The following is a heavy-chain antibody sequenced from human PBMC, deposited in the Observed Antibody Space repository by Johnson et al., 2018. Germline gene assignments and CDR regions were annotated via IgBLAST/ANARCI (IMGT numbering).Heavy chain of an antibody. J-gene: IGHJ6*03. CDR1: GFTFSSYA. D-gene: IGHD3-10*01. CDR3: VRGLVRPFYYMDV. CDR2: ISDSGGST. V-gene: IGHV3-23*04. Sequence: EGLVQCGGGLVEPGGSLRLCCAASGFTFSSYAMSWVRQAPGKGLEWVSGISDSGGSTYYADSVKGRFTISRDISKNTVYLQMNSLGVEDTAVYYCVRGLVRPFYYMDVWGKGTTVTVS.